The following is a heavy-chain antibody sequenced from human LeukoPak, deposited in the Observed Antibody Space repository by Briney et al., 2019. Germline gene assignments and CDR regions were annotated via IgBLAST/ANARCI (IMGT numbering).Heavy chain of an antibody. D-gene: IGHD6-19*01. CDR1: GYTFTGYY. J-gene: IGHJ4*02. CDR2: INPNSGGT. Sequence: ASVKVSCKASGYTFTGYYIHWVRQAPGQGLEWMGWINPNSGGTNYAQNFQGWVTMTRDTSISTAYMELSRLRSDDTAVYYCATEEAVAGIFDYWGQGTLVTVSS. V-gene: IGHV1-2*04. CDR3: ATEEAVAGIFDY.